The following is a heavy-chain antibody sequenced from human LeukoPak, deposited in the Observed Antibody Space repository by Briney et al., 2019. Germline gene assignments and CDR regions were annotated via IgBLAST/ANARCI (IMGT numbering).Heavy chain of an antibody. J-gene: IGHJ4*02. CDR3: AKDLTPYDFWSGYYFDY. CDR1: GFTFSSYA. V-gene: IGHV3-30-3*01. D-gene: IGHD3-3*01. CDR2: ISYDGSNK. Sequence: PGGSLRLSCAASGFTFSSYAMHWVRQAPGKGLEWVAVISYDGSNKYYADSVKGRFTISRDNSKNTLYLQMNSLRAEDTAVYYCAKDLTPYDFWSGYYFDYWGQGTLVTVSS.